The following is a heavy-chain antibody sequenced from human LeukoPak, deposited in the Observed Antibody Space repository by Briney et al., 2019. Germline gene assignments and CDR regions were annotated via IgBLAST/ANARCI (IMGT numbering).Heavy chain of an antibody. J-gene: IGHJ6*03. V-gene: IGHV3-30*02. D-gene: IGHD2-2*01. CDR2: IRCDGSDK. CDR3: AKDQGCSSTSCYHYYYYYYMDV. CDR1: GFTFSSYG. Sequence: GRSLRLSCAASGFTFSSYGMHWVRQAPGKGLEWVAFIRCDGSDKYYADSVKGRFTISRDNSKNTLYLQMNSLRAEDTAVYYCAKDQGCSSTSCYHYYYYYYMDVWGTGTTVTVSS.